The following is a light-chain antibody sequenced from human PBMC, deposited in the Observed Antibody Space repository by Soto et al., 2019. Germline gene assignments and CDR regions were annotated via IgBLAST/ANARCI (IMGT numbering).Light chain of an antibody. CDR2: GAS. V-gene: IGKV3-11*01. J-gene: IGKJ4*01. CDR1: QSVSRY. CDR3: QQRSDWPLT. Sequence: IVLTQSPATLSLSPGERATLSCRASQSVSRYLAWFQQKPGQAPRLLIYGASNRATGIPARFSGSGSGTDFTLTIASLEPEDFAVYYCQQRSDWPLTFGGGTKVDIK.